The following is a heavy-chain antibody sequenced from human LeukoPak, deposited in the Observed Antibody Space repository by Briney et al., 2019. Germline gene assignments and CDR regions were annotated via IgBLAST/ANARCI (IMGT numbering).Heavy chain of an antibody. D-gene: IGHD1-26*01. CDR1: GFTFSSYG. Sequence: GGSLRLSCAASGFTFSSYGMHWVRQAPGKGLEWVAFIRYDGSNKYYADSVKGRFTISRDNSKNTLYLQMNSLRAEDTAVYYCAKDRSKSIVGALDYWGQGTLVTVSS. J-gene: IGHJ4*02. V-gene: IGHV3-30*02. CDR2: IRYDGSNK. CDR3: AKDRSKSIVGALDY.